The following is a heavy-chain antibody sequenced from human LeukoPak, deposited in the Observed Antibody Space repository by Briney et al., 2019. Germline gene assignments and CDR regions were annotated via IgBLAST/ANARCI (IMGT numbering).Heavy chain of an antibody. CDR3: ARDRSWIQLWPYYFDY. J-gene: IGHJ4*02. CDR1: GYTFTGYY. V-gene: IGHV1-2*02. CDR2: INPNSGGT. Sequence: ASVKVSCKASGYTFTGYYMHWVRQAPGQGLEWMGWINPNSGGTNYAQKFQGRVTMTRDTSISTAYMELSRLRSDDTAVYYCARDRSWIQLWPYYFDYWGQGTLVTVSS. D-gene: IGHD5-18*01.